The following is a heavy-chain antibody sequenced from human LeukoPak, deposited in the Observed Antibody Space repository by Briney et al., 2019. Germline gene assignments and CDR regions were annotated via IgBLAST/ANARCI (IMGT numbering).Heavy chain of an antibody. V-gene: IGHV4-59*01. CDR3: ARGARTRRRDNSGPFDI. CDR1: GGSMSSYY. Sequence: SSETLSLTWTVSGGSMSSYYWSWIRQPPGKGLQWIGYIYHSGSTNHNPSLKSRVTISLDWSKNQFTLKLKSVTAADTAVYYCARGARTRRRDNSGPFDIWGQGTKVTVSS. J-gene: IGHJ3*02. CDR2: IYHSGST. D-gene: IGHD3-22*01.